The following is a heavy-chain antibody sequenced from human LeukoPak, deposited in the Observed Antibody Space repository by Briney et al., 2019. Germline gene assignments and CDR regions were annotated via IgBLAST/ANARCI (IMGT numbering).Heavy chain of an antibody. V-gene: IGHV3-74*01. J-gene: IGHJ4*02. CDR3: ARGLGSGASL. CDR1: GFTFSSHW. CDR2: LNTDGSIT. D-gene: IGHD2-15*01. Sequence: PGGSLRLSCAASGFTFSSHWMHWVRQAPGKGLVWVSRLNTDGSITTYADSVKGRFTISRDNAKNTLYRQMSSLRVEDTAVYYCARGLGSGASLWGQGTLITVSS.